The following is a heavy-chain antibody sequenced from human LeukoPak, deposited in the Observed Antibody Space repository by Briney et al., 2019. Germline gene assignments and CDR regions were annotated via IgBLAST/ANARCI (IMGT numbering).Heavy chain of an antibody. CDR3: ARGGYYDTSGYSAAEYLQH. D-gene: IGHD3-22*01. CDR2: INDSGRT. J-gene: IGHJ1*01. Sequence: SETLSLTCAVYGGSFSGYYWSWIRQPPGKGLEWIGEINDSGRTNYNPSLKSRVTISVDTSKNQFSLRLSSVTAADTAVYFCARGGYYDTSGYSAAEYLQHSGQGTLVTVSS. V-gene: IGHV4-34*01. CDR1: GGSFSGYY.